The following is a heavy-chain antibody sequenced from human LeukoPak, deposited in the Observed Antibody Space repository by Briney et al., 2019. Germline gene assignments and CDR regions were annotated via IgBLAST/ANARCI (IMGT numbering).Heavy chain of an antibody. D-gene: IGHD3-10*01. Sequence: PGGSLRLSCAPSGFTVSSNYMSWVRQAPGKGLEWVSVIYSGDGTYYADSVKGRFTISRDNSKNTLYLQMNSLRAEDTAVYYCARDERGPAYWGQGTLVTVSS. J-gene: IGHJ4*02. CDR1: GFTVSSNY. V-gene: IGHV3-53*01. CDR2: IYSGDGT. CDR3: ARDERGPAY.